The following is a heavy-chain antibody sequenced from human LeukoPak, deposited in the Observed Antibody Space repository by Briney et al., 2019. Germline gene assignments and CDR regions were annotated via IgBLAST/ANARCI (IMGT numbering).Heavy chain of an antibody. J-gene: IGHJ4*02. V-gene: IGHV3-33*01. Sequence: GRSLRLACAASGFTFSTYGMHWVGQAPGKGLEWVAVMWYDGSNKYYADSVKGRFTISRDNAKNSLYLQMNSLRAEDTAVYYCARDAGGYWGQGTLVTVSS. CDR2: MWYDGSNK. D-gene: IGHD3-16*01. CDR1: GFTFSTYG. CDR3: ARDAGGY.